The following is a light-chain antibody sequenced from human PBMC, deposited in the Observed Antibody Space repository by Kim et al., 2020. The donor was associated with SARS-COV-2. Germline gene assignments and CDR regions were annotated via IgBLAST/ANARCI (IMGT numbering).Light chain of an antibody. CDR3: QQNDNHPLT. Sequence: DIQMTQSPSSLSASVGDRVTITCQASQDISNYLNWYQQKPGKAPKLLMYEASNLETGVSSRFSGSGSGTDFTFTISSLQPEDIATYYCQQNDNHPLTFGGGTKVDIK. CDR2: EAS. CDR1: QDISNY. V-gene: IGKV1-33*01. J-gene: IGKJ4*01.